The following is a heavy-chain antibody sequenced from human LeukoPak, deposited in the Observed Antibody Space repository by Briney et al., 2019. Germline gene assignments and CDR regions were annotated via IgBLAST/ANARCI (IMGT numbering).Heavy chain of an antibody. CDR1: GGSISSSYYY. Sequence: SEILSLTCTVSGGSISSSYYYWGWIRQPPGKGLEWIGSIFYSGSTYYSPSLKSRVTISLDTSKNQFSLRLSSVTAADTAVYYCARHSAVTTFIFDYWGQGTLVTVSS. J-gene: IGHJ4*02. D-gene: IGHD4-17*01. CDR2: IFYSGST. CDR3: ARHSAVTTFIFDY. V-gene: IGHV4-39*01.